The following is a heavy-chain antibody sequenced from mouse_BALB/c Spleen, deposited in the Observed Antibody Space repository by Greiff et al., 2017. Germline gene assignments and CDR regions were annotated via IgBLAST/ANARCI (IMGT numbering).Heavy chain of an antibody. CDR2: INSNGGST. V-gene: IGHV5-6-3*01. J-gene: IGHJ4*01. CDR1: GFTFSSYG. Sequence: EVKLMESGGGLVQPGGSLKLSCAASGFTFSSYGMSWVRQTPDKRLELVATINSNGGSTYYPDSVKGRFTISRDNAKNTLYLQMSSLKSEDTAMYYCARERGLAMDYWGQGTSVTVSS. CDR3: ARERGLAMDY.